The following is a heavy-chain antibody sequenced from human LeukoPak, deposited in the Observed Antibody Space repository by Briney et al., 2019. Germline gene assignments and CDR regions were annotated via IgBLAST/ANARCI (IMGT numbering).Heavy chain of an antibody. V-gene: IGHV5-51*01. Sequence: GESLKISCKGSGYSFTSYWIAWVRQMPGKGLEWMGIIYPGDSETRYSPSFQGQVTISADKSISTAYLQWSSLKASDTAKYYCAKSRNRNYDNWGQGTLVTVSS. J-gene: IGHJ4*02. D-gene: IGHD1-14*01. CDR2: IYPGDSET. CDR1: GYSFTSYW. CDR3: AKSRNRNYDN.